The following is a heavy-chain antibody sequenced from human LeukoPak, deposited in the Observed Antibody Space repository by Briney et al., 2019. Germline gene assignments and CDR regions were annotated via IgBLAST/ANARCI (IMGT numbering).Heavy chain of an antibody. CDR1: GFAFNTYG. CDR2: DSFNGRVQ. J-gene: IGHJ2*01. D-gene: IGHD2-15*01. Sequence: PGRSLRLSCAASGFAFNTYGMQWVRQAPGKGLEWVAVDSFNGRVQYYADSVRGRFTISRDNSKNTLYLQMNSLRAEDTAVYYCAKEGGPDNWYFDLWGRGTLATVSS. CDR3: AKEGGPDNWYFDL. V-gene: IGHV3-30*18.